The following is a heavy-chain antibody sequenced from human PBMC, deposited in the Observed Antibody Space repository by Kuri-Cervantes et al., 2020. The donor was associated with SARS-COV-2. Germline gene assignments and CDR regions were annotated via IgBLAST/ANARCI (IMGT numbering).Heavy chain of an antibody. V-gene: IGHV4-59*01. J-gene: IGHJ4*02. CDR1: GGSISTYY. CDR2: ISYSGST. Sequence: SETLSLTCTVSGGSISTYYWSWFRQPPGKGLEWIGYISYSGSTNYNPSFKSRVTMSVDTSKNQFSLKLNSVTAADTAVYYCARDRGAFWGMGDYWGQGTLVTVSS. D-gene: IGHD3-10*01. CDR3: ARDRGAFWGMGDY.